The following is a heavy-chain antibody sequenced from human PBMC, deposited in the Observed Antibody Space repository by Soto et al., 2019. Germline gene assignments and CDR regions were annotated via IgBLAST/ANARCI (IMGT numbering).Heavy chain of an antibody. CDR3: ARHREVGQIVVVITLPVPGAFDI. CDR2: IYYSGST. V-gene: IGHV4-39*01. J-gene: IGHJ3*02. D-gene: IGHD3-22*01. CDR1: GGSISSSSYY. Sequence: PSETLSLTCTVSGGSISSSSYYWGWIRQPPGKGLEWIGSIYYSGSTYYNPSLKSRVTISVDTSKNQFSLKLSSVTAADTAVYYCARHREVGQIVVVITLPVPGAFDIWGQGTMVTVSS.